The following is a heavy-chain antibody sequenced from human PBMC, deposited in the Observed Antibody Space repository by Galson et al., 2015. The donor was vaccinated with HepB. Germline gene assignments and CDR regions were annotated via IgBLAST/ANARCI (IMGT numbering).Heavy chain of an antibody. Sequence: SVKVSCKASGYTFSDYYIYWVRQAPGQGLEWVGWVNPKTGGTDYAQKFQGWVTLTRDTSISTAYMDVTRLRSGETAVYFCARAYGTGNPLDIWGQGTMVSV. V-gene: IGHV1-2*04. CDR2: VNPKTGGT. CDR1: GYTFSDYY. D-gene: IGHD1-14*01. J-gene: IGHJ3*02. CDR3: ARAYGTGNPLDI.